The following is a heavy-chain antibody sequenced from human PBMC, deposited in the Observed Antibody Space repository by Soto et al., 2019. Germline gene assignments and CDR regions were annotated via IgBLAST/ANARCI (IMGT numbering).Heavy chain of an antibody. V-gene: IGHV3-9*01. Sequence: GGSLRLSCAASGFTFDDYAMHWVRQAPGKGLEWVSGISWNSGSIGYADSVKGRFTISRDNAKNSLYLQMNSLRAEDTALYYCAKDKMSGSGRYYYYLDGWGKGTTVTVAS. J-gene: IGHJ6*03. CDR3: AKDKMSGSGRYYYYLDG. CDR1: GFTFDDYA. CDR2: ISWNSGSI. D-gene: IGHD3-10*01.